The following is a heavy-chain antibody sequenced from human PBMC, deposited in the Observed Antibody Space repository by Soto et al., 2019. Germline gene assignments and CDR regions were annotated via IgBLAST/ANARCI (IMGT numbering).Heavy chain of an antibody. Sequence: EVQLLESGGGLVQPGGSLRLSCAASGFTFSTYAMSWVRQAPGKGLEWVTGISGRDESTYDADSWKGRFTISRDNSKNSLYLQMSSLRAEDTAVYYCAKDRLSGSYHRYFDYWGQGTLVTVSS. CDR1: GFTFSTYA. D-gene: IGHD1-26*01. V-gene: IGHV3-23*01. CDR3: AKDRLSGSYHRYFDY. J-gene: IGHJ4*02. CDR2: ISGRDEST.